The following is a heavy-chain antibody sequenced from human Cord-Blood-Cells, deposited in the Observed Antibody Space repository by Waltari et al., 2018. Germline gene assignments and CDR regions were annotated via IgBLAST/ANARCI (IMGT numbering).Heavy chain of an antibody. J-gene: IGHJ4*02. CDR2: IYYSGST. Sequence: QLQLQESGPGLVKPSETLSLTCTVSGGSISSSSYYWGWIRQPPGKGLEWIGSIYYSGSTYHTPSRKSRVTISVDTSKDQFSLKLSVVTAADTAVYYCARQRELGFDDWGQGTLVTVSS. D-gene: IGHD7-27*01. V-gene: IGHV4-39*01. CDR1: GGSISSSSYY. CDR3: ARQRELGFDD.